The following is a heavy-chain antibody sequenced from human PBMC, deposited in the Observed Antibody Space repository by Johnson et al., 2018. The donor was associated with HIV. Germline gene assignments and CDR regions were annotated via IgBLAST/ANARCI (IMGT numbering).Heavy chain of an antibody. J-gene: IGHJ3*02. D-gene: IGHD2-15*01. Sequence: QVQLVESGGGLVQPGGSLRLSCAASGFTFSDYYMSWIRQAPWKGLEWVSYISSSGSTIYYADSVKGRFTISRDNAKNSLYLQMNSLKTEATAVYYCAREPEGWAFDIWGQGTMVTVSS. CDR3: AREPEGWAFDI. V-gene: IGHV3-11*01. CDR1: GFTFSDYY. CDR2: ISSSGSTI.